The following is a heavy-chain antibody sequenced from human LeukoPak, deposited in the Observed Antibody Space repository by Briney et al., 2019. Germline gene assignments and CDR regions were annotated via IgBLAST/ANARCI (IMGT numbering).Heavy chain of an antibody. D-gene: IGHD1-1*01. V-gene: IGHV1-2*04. J-gene: IGHJ5*02. CDR3: ARDGGTTGTDNWFDP. Sequence: ASVKVSCKASGYTFTGYYMHWVRQAPGQGLEWMGWINPNSGGTNYAQKFQGWVTMTSATSISTAYMELSRLRSDDTAVYYCARDGGTTGTDNWFDPWGQGTLVTVSS. CDR2: INPNSGGT. CDR1: GYTFTGYY.